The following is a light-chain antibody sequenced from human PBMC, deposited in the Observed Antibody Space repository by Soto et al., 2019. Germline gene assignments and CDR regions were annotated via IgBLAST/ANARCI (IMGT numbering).Light chain of an antibody. Sequence: EIVMTQSPATLSVSPGERATLSCRASQSVSSNLAWYQQKPGQAPRLLIYGASIRTTGVPGRFSGSGSGTEFTLIISSLQSEDFAVYYCQQYHNWPPWTFGQGTRVEIK. CDR3: QQYHNWPPWT. CDR1: QSVSSN. V-gene: IGKV3-15*01. J-gene: IGKJ1*01. CDR2: GAS.